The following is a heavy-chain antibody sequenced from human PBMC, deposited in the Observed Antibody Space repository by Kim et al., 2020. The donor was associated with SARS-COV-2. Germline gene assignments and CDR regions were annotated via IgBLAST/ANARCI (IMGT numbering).Heavy chain of an antibody. J-gene: IGHJ4*02. Sequence: SETLSLTCTVSGGSISSGDYYWSWIRQPPGKGLEWIGYIDYSGSTYYNPSLKSRVTITVDTSKNQFSLKLSSVTAADTAVYYCDRGMTIDYWGQGTLVTVSS. V-gene: IGHV4-30-4*01. CDR3: DRGMTIDY. CDR1: GGSISSGDYY. CDR2: IDYSGST. D-gene: IGHD2-8*01.